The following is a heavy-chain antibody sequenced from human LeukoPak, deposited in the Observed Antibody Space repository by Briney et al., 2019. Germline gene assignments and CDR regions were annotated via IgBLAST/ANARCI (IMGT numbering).Heavy chain of an antibody. Sequence: GGSLRLSCAASGFTFSSYAMHWVRQAPGKGLEYVSAISSNGGSTYYANSVKGRFTISRDNSKNTLYLQMGSLGAEDMAVYYCARVRGYLKYYYYMDVWGKGTTVTISS. V-gene: IGHV3-64*01. CDR2: ISSNGGST. J-gene: IGHJ6*03. D-gene: IGHD5-12*01. CDR1: GFTFSSYA. CDR3: ARVRGYLKYYYYMDV.